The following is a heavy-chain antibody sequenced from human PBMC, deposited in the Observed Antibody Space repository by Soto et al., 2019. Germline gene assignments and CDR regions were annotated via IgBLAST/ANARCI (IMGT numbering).Heavy chain of an antibody. D-gene: IGHD1-7*01. Sequence: GGSLRLSCAASGFTFSSYGMHWVRQAPGKGLEWVAVISYDGSNKYYADSVKGRFTISRDNSKNTLYLQMNSLRAEDTAVYYCAKGGYNWNYRNYFDYWGQGTLVTVSS. CDR3: AKGGYNWNYRNYFDY. J-gene: IGHJ4*02. V-gene: IGHV3-30*18. CDR2: ISYDGSNK. CDR1: GFTFSSYG.